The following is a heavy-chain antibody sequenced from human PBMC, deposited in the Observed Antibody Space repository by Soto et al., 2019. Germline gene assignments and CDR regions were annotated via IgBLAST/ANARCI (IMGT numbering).Heavy chain of an antibody. CDR1: GYSFTSCW. Sequence: GESLKISCKGSGYSFTSCWIGWVRQMPGKGLEWMGIIYPGDSDTRYSPSFQGQVTISADKSISTAYLQWSSLKASDTAMYYCARPIRNPHDAFDIWGQGTMVTVSS. V-gene: IGHV5-51*01. D-gene: IGHD1-1*01. J-gene: IGHJ3*02. CDR3: ARPIRNPHDAFDI. CDR2: IYPGDSDT.